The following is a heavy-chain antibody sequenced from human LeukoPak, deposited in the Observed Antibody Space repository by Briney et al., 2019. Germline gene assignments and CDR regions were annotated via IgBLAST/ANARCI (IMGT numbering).Heavy chain of an antibody. Sequence: QTGGSLRLSCAASGFRFGDYAMHWVRQAPGKGLEWVSLMSGDGGSIYYGDSVKGRFTISRDNSKDSLYLQMNSLSTEDTALYYCAKDKYYYGSAHGGAFDLWGQGTMVTVSS. D-gene: IGHD3-10*01. CDR1: GFRFGDYA. V-gene: IGHV3-43*02. CDR2: MSGDGGSI. CDR3: AKDKYYYGSAHGGAFDL. J-gene: IGHJ3*01.